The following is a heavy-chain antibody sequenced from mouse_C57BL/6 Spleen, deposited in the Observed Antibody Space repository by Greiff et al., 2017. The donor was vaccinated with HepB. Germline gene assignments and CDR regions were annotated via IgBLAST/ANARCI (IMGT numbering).Heavy chain of an antibody. V-gene: IGHV1-55*01. CDR1: GYTFTSYW. D-gene: IGHD2-4*01. CDR2: IYPGSGST. CDR3: ARWEYDYPRD. J-gene: IGHJ3*01. Sequence: QVQLQQPGAELVKPGASVKMSCKASGYTFTSYWITWVKQRPGQGLEWIGDIYPGSGSTNYNEKFKSKATLTVDTSSSTAYMQRSSLTSEDSAVYYCARWEYDYPRDWGQGTLVTVSA.